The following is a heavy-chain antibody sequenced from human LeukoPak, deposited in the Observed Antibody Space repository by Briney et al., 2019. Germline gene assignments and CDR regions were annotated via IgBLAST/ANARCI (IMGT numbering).Heavy chain of an antibody. V-gene: IGHV1-2*06. Sequence: ASVKVSCKASGYTFTGYYMHWVRQAPGQGLEWMGRINPNSGGTNYAQKFQGRVTMTRDTSISTAYMELSSLRSEDTAVYYCARGLWPKVRGVISGYWGQGTLVTVSS. D-gene: IGHD3-10*01. CDR3: ARGLWPKVRGVISGY. CDR2: INPNSGGT. CDR1: GYTFTGYY. J-gene: IGHJ4*02.